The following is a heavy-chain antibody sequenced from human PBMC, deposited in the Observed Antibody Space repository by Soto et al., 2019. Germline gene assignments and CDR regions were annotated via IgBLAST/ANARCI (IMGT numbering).Heavy chain of an antibody. CDR2: IYYSGST. CDR3: ARVGRGESGNYNYFXY. V-gene: IGHV4-31*03. D-gene: IGHD1-26*01. CDR1: GGSISSGGYY. Sequence: PSETLSLTCTVSGGSISSGGYYWSWIRQHPGKGLEWIGYIYYSGSTYYNPSLKSRVTISVDTSKNQFSLKLSSVTAADTAVYYCARVGRGESGNYNYFXYWGQGTLVTVSS. J-gene: IGHJ4*02.